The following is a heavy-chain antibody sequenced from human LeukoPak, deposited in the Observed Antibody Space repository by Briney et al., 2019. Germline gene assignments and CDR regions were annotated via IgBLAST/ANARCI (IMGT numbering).Heavy chain of an antibody. CDR3: ARVSYYDSSGYYY. CDR1: GGSFSGYY. CDR2: INHSGST. J-gene: IGHJ4*02. V-gene: IGHV4-34*01. D-gene: IGHD3-22*01. Sequence: SETLSLTCAVYGGSFSGYYWSWIRQPPGKGLEWIGEINHSGSTNYNPSLKSRATISVDTSKNQFSLKLSSVTAADTAVYYCARVSYYDSSGYYYWGQGTLVTVPS.